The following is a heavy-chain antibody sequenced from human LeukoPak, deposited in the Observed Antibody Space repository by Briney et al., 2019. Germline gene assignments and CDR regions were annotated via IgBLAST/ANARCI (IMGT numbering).Heavy chain of an antibody. Sequence: SQTLSLTCTVSGGSISSGDYYWSWIRQPPGKGLEWIGNIYYSGSTYYSPSLKSRVTISVDTSKSQFSLKLSSVTAADTAVYYCARDAGDPRWYLDVWGRGTLVTVSS. CDR1: GGSISSGDYY. J-gene: IGHJ2*01. CDR2: IYYSGST. D-gene: IGHD7-27*01. CDR3: ARDAGDPRWYLDV. V-gene: IGHV4-30-4*01.